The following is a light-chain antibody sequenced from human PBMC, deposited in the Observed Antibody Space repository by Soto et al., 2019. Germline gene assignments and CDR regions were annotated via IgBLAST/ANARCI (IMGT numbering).Light chain of an antibody. Sequence: VMTQSPLSLPVTLGQPASISCRFNQIVTSDYLAWYHQAPGQAPRLLIYGAFNRATGISDRFNGSGSGTDFTLSISKLEPGDFGVYFCHQYGKSPRTFGQGTKVDNK. CDR2: GAF. CDR3: HQYGKSPRT. V-gene: IGKV3-20*01. J-gene: IGKJ1*01. CDR1: QIVTSDY.